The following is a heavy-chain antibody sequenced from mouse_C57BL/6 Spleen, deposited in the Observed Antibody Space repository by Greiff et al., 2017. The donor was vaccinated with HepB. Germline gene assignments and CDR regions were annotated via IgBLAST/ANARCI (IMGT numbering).Heavy chain of an antibody. CDR1: GFTFSSYG. CDR3: ASGRGLRTEAWFAY. J-gene: IGHJ3*01. Sequence: EVQRVESGGDLVKPGGSLKLSCAASGFTFSSYGMSWVRQTPDKRLEWVATISSGGSYTYYPDSVKGRFTISRDNAKNTLYLQMSSLKSEDTAMYYCASGRGLRTEAWFAYWGQGTLVTVSA. CDR2: ISSGGSYT. D-gene: IGHD1-1*01. V-gene: IGHV5-6*01.